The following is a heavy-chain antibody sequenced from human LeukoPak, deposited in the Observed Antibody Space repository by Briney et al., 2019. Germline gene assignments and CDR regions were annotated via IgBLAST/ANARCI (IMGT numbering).Heavy chain of an antibody. J-gene: IGHJ4*02. Sequence: GGSLRLSCAASGFTFSSYGMHWVRQAPGKGLEWVAFIRYDGSNKYYADSVKGRFTISRNNSKKTLYLQMNSLRVDDTAVYYCAGEVGTGKKVFDYWGQGTLVTVSS. CDR2: IRYDGSNK. D-gene: IGHD3/OR15-3a*01. CDR3: AGEVGTGKKVFDY. V-gene: IGHV3-30*02. CDR1: GFTFSSYG.